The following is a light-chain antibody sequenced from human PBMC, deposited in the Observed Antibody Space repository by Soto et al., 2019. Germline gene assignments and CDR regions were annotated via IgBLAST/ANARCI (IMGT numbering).Light chain of an antibody. J-gene: IGKJ3*01. Sequence: DIVMTQSPDSLAVSLGERATINCKSSQSVLYTSNNKNYLAWYQQKPGQPPKLLISWASTRESGVPERFSGRGSGTDFTLAISSLQAEDVAVYYCQQYYSAPFTFGPGTKVDIK. CDR2: WAS. CDR3: QQYYSAPFT. V-gene: IGKV4-1*01. CDR1: QSVLYTSNNKNY.